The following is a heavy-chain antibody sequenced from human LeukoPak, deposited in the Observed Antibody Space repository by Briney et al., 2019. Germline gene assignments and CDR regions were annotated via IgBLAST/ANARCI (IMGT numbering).Heavy chain of an antibody. Sequence: PSETLSLTCTVSGGSISSSSYYWGWIRQPPGKGLEWIGEINHSGSTNYNPSLKSRVTISVDTSKNQFSLKLSSVTAADTAVYYCARYVRWLVGALGYNWFDPWGQGTLVTVSS. J-gene: IGHJ5*02. CDR1: GGSISSSSYY. CDR3: ARYVRWLVGALGYNWFDP. D-gene: IGHD6-19*01. V-gene: IGHV4-39*07. CDR2: INHSGST.